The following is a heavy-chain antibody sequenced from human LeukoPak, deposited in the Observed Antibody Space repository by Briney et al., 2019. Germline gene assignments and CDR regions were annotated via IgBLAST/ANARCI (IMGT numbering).Heavy chain of an antibody. V-gene: IGHV1-2*02. J-gene: IGHJ4*02. CDR3: ARIYCSSTSCYIDY. D-gene: IGHD2-2*02. CDR2: INPNSGGT. CDR1: GYTFTAYY. Sequence: ASVKVSCKASGYTFTAYYMHWVRQAPGQGLEWMGWINPNSGGTNYAQKFQGRVTMTRDTSISTAYMELSRLRSDDTAVYYCARIYCSSTSCYIDYWGQGTLVTVSS.